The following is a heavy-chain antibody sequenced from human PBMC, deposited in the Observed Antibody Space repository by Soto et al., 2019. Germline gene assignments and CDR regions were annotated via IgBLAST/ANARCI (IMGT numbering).Heavy chain of an antibody. CDR1: GGTFSSYA. Sequence: QVQLVQSGAEVKKPGSSVKVSCKASGGTFSSYAITWVRQAPGQGLEWMGGISPIFGTANYAQKFQGRVTITADESLTTAYMELSSLRSEDTAIYYCARDFPSSSSDPWGQGTLVTGSS. J-gene: IGHJ5*02. V-gene: IGHV1-69*01. CDR2: ISPIFGTA. CDR3: ARDFPSSSSDP.